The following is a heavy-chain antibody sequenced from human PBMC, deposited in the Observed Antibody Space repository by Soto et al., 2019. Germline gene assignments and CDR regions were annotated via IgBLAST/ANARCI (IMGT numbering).Heavy chain of an antibody. V-gene: IGHV4-59*01. CDR1: GAAISGYY. J-gene: IGHJ4*02. D-gene: IGHD1-26*01. Sequence: QVRLQESGPGLVKPSETLSLTCVVSGAAISGYYWSWIRQPPGKGLEWIGFIYYSGSTTNYSPSLKNRVTISVDTSKNIISLRLSSVTAADTAIYYCVRDGRERQFDSWGQGTLVTVSS. CDR3: VRDGRERQFDS. CDR2: IYYSGSTT.